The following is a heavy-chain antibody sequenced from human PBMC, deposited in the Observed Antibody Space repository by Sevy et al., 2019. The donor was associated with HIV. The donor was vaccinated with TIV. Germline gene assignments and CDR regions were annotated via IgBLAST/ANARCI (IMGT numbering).Heavy chain of an antibody. CDR3: AREGWSSGWYGGFDY. J-gene: IGHJ4*02. V-gene: IGHV3-48*02. Sequence: GESLMISCAASGFTFSSYSMNWVRQAPGKGLEWVSYISSSSSTIYYADSVKGRFTISRDNAKNSLYLQMNSLRDEDTAVYYCAREGWSSGWYGGFDYWGQGTLVTVSS. CDR2: ISSSSSTI. CDR1: GFTFSSYS. D-gene: IGHD6-19*01.